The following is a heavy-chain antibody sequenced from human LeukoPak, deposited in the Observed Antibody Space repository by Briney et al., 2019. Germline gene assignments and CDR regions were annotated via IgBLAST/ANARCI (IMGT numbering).Heavy chain of an antibody. Sequence: GESLKISWKGSGYTFSSYWIAWVRQMPGKGLEGMGIIYPGDSDTRYSPSFQGQVTISADKSISTAYLQWSSLKASDTAMYYCARRDYGGKHFDYWGQGTLVTVSS. V-gene: IGHV5-51*01. J-gene: IGHJ4*02. CDR2: IYPGDSDT. CDR1: GYTFSSYW. CDR3: ARRDYGGKHFDY. D-gene: IGHD4-23*01.